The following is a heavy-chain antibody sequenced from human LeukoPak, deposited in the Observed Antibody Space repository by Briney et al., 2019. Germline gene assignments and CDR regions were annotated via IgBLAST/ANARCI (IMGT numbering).Heavy chain of an antibody. V-gene: IGHV4-34*01. CDR2: INHSGST. CDR3: ARHRRHGYCYGDACSLPFWFDP. Sequence: PSETLSLTCAVYGGSFSGYYWSWIRQPPGKGLEWIGEINHSGSTNYNPSLKSRVTISMDKSNNHFSLNLKPVTATDTSVYFCARHRRHGYCYGDACSLPFWFDPWGQGTLVTVSS. D-gene: IGHD5-24*01. CDR1: GGSFSGYY. J-gene: IGHJ5*02.